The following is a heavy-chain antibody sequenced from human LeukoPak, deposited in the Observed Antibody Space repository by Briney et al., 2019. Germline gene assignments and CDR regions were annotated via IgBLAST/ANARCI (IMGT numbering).Heavy chain of an antibody. J-gene: IGHJ4*02. CDR3: ARHGLTKDY. Sequence: PSETLSLTCAVYGGSFSSYYWSWIRQPPGKGLEWIGEINHSGSTNYNPSLKSRVTISVDTSKNQFSLELSSVTAADTAVYYCARHGLTKDYWGQGTLVTVSS. CDR1: GGSFSSYY. V-gene: IGHV4-34*01. CDR2: INHSGST. D-gene: IGHD3-9*01.